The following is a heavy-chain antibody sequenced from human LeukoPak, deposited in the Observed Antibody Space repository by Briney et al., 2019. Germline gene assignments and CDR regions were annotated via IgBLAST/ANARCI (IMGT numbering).Heavy chain of an antibody. J-gene: IGHJ4*02. V-gene: IGHV4-59*12. D-gene: IGHD4-17*01. CDR3: ARLSTVTTSFDY. Sequence: SETLSLTCTVSGGSIRNYYWSWIRQPPGKGLEWIGYIYYSGSTNYNPSLKSRVTMSVDTSKNQFSLKLNSVTAADTAMYYCARLSTVTTSFDYWGQGTLVTVSS. CDR2: IYYSGST. CDR1: GGSIRNYY.